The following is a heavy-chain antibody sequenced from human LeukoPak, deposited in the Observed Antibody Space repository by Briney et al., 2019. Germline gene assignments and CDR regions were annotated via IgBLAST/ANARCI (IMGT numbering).Heavy chain of an antibody. D-gene: IGHD3-9*01. CDR1: GFTFSSYA. CDR3: AKGNVLRYFDWLGNFDY. Sequence: GGSLRLPCAASGFTFSSYAMSWVRQAPGKGLEWVSAISGSGGSTYYADSVKGRFTISRDNSKNTLYLQMNSLRAEDTAVYYCAKGNVLRYFDWLGNFDYWGQGTLVTVSS. J-gene: IGHJ4*02. CDR2: ISGSGGST. V-gene: IGHV3-23*01.